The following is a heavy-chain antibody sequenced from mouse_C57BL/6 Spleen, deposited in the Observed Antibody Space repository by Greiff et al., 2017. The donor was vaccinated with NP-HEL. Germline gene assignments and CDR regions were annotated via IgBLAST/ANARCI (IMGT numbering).Heavy chain of an antibody. CDR3: WRTTVGEPHFGC. D-gene: IGHD1-1*01. J-gene: IGHJ2*01. Sequence: VQLQQSGAELTKPGASVKLSCKATGYTFTGYWIDWVKQRTGHGLEWIGEILPGSGSTYYNEKFKGKATLTADTSSNTAYMQLSSLTSEDSAIFYFWRTTVGEPHFGCWGKGTTLTVSS. V-gene: IGHV1-9*01. CDR1: GYTFTGYW. CDR2: ILPGSGST.